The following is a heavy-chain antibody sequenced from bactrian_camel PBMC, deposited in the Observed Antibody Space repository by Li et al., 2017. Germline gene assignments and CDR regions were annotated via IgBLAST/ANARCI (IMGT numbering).Heavy chain of an antibody. D-gene: IGHD6*01. CDR2: IDRDGNSA. Sequence: QLVESGGGSVQAGGSLRLSCVASGFAFSTYYMGWVRQAPGKGLEWVASIDRDGNSAFYADSVKGRFSISRDNAKNTVYLQMTNLKSEDTALYYCATRDSWSFNYWGQGTQVTVS. CDR3: ATRDSWSFNY. V-gene: IGHV3-2*01. CDR1: GFAFSTYY. J-gene: IGHJ4*01.